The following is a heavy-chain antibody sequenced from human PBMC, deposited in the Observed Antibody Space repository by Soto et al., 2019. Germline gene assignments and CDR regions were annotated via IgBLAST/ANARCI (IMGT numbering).Heavy chain of an antibody. D-gene: IGHD3-10*01. CDR1: GFTVSSNY. J-gene: IGHJ6*03. Sequence: GGSLRLSCAASGFTVSSNYMSWVRQAPGKGLEWVSVIYSGGSTYYADSVKGRFTISRHNSKNTLYLQMNSLRAEDTAVYYCARETHGFGYYYYYMDVWGKGTTVTVSS. CDR3: ARETHGFGYYYYYMDV. CDR2: IYSGGST. V-gene: IGHV3-53*04.